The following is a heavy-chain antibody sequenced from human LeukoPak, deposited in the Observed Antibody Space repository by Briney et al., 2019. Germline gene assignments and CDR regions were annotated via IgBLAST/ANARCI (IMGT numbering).Heavy chain of an antibody. D-gene: IGHD3-22*01. CDR3: ARGQLYYDSSGFDY. V-gene: IGHV3-30*04. CDR1: GFTFSSYA. J-gene: IGHJ4*02. Sequence: QTGGSLRLSCAASGFTFSSYAMHWVRQAPGKGLEWVAVISYDGSNKYYADSVKGRFTISRGNAKNSVYLQMNSLRAEDTAVYYCARGQLYYDSSGFDYWGQGTLVTVSS. CDR2: ISYDGSNK.